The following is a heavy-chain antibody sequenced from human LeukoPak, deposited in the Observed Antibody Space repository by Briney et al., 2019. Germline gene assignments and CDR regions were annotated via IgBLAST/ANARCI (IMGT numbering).Heavy chain of an antibody. D-gene: IGHD6-13*01. CDR3: ALYSSSFYGNWFDP. CDR2: IYSGGST. J-gene: IGHJ5*02. CDR1: GFTVSSNY. V-gene: IGHV3-66*01. Sequence: GGSLRLSCAASGFTVSSNYMSWVRQAPGKGLEWVSVIYSGGSTYYADSVKGRFTISRDNSKNTLYLQMNSLRAEDTAVYYCALYSSSFYGNWFDPWGQGTLVTVSS.